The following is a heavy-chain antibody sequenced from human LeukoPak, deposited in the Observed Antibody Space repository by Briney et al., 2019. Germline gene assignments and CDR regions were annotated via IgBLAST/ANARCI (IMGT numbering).Heavy chain of an antibody. CDR2: ITPSGGST. CDR1: GYTFSSYY. Sequence: GASVKVSCKASGYTFSSYYMHWVRQAPGQGLEWMGIITPSGGSTNYAQKFQGRVTMTRDTSTSTVYMELSSLRSDDTAVYYCARDREQQLVEGDYWGQGTLVTVSS. J-gene: IGHJ4*02. CDR3: ARDREQQLVEGDY. V-gene: IGHV1-46*01. D-gene: IGHD6-13*01.